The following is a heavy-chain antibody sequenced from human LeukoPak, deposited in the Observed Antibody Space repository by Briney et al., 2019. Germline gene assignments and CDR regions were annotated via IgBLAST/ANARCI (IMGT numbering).Heavy chain of an antibody. CDR2: IIPIFGTA. CDR1: AGTFSSYA. CDR3: CVTMIVVVITNPGGWFDR. V-gene: IGHV1-69*05. D-gene: IGHD3-22*01. J-gene: IGHJ5*02. Sequence: SSVKVSCKASAGTFSSYAISWLRQAPGQGLEWMGGIIPIFGTANYAQKFQGRVTITTDESTSTAYLELRSLRSEDTAVYYCCVTMIVVVITNPGGWFDRWGQGTLVTVSS.